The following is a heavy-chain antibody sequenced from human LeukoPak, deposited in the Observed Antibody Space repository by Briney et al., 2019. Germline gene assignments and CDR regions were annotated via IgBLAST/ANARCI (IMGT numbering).Heavy chain of an antibody. J-gene: IGHJ3*02. D-gene: IGHD1-26*01. Sequence: ASVKVSCKASGYTFTSYGISWVRQAPGQGLEWMGWISAYNGNTNYAQKLQGRVTMTTDTSTSTAYMELRSLRSDDTAVYYCARDPPGIVGATRGDAFDIWGQGTMVTVSS. CDR1: GYTFTSYG. CDR3: ARDPPGIVGATRGDAFDI. CDR2: ISAYNGNT. V-gene: IGHV1-18*01.